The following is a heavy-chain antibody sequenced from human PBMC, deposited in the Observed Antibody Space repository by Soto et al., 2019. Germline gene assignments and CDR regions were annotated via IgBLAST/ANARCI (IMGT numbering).Heavy chain of an antibody. CDR1: GYTFFTYD. D-gene: IGHD5-12*01. CDR3: ARHHGPTTSEKWFDP. V-gene: IGHV1-18*01. CDR2: ISTYSGDT. Sequence: QVHLVQSGVEVKTPGASVKVSCQASGYTFFTYDISWVRQAPGQGLEWMGWISTYSGDTKYAQKFQGRVTMTTDTSTTTAYLALRSLRSDATAVYYCARHHGPTTSEKWFDPWGQGTLVTVSS. J-gene: IGHJ5*02.